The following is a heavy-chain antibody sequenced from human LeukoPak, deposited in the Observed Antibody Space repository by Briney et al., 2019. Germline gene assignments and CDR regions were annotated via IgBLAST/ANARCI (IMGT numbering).Heavy chain of an antibody. J-gene: IGHJ6*02. V-gene: IGHV6-1*01. CDR2: TYYRSKWYN. CDR3: ARDSGLERRFDYYYGMDV. CDR1: GDIVSSNSAA. Sequence: SQTLSLTCAISGDIVSSNSAAWNWIRQSPSRGLEWLGRTYYRSKWYNDYAVSVKSRITINPDTSKNQFSLQLNSVTPEDTAVYYCARDSGLERRFDYYYGMDVWGQGTTVTVSS. D-gene: IGHD1-1*01.